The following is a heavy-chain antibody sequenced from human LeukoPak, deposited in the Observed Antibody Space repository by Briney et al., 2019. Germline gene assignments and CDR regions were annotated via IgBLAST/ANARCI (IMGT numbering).Heavy chain of an antibody. D-gene: IGHD1-26*01. CDR1: GYTFTSYV. CDR2: ISAYNGNT. CDR3: AKDGRWELDSYYYHSMNV. Sequence: SVKVSCKASGYTFTSYVISWVRQAPGQGREWMGWISAYNGNTNYAQKLQGRVTMTTDTSTSTAYMELRSLRSDDTAVYYCAKDGRWELDSYYYHSMNVWGQGTTVTVS. J-gene: IGHJ6*02. V-gene: IGHV1-18*01.